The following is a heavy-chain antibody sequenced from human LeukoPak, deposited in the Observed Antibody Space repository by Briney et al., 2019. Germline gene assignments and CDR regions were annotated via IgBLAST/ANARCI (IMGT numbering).Heavy chain of an antibody. CDR2: ISGSGGST. Sequence: GGSLRLSCAASGFTFSSYAMSWVRQAPGKGLEWVSAISGSGGSTYYADSVKGRFTISRDDSKNTLYLQMNCLRAEDTAVYYCAKVVAHGMDVWGQGTTVTVSS. V-gene: IGHV3-23*01. CDR1: GFTFSSYA. CDR3: AKVVAHGMDV. D-gene: IGHD2-15*01. J-gene: IGHJ6*02.